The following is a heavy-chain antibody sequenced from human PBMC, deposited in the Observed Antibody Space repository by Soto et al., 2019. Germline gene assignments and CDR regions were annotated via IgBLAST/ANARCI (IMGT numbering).Heavy chain of an antibody. CDR1: GFTFSNYA. D-gene: IGHD3-10*02. J-gene: IGHJ6*02. CDR3: AKALYVSYYYYYGLDV. V-gene: IGHV3-23*01. Sequence: PGGSLRLSCAASGFTFSNYAMSWVRQAPGKGLEWVSTINYSGDLTFYADSVKGRFTISRDISKNTLYLQMNNVGAEDTAVYYCAKALYVSYYYYYGLDVWGQGTTVTVSS. CDR2: INYSGDLT.